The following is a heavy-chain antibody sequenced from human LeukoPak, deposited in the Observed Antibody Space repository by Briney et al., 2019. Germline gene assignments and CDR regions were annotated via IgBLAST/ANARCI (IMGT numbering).Heavy chain of an antibody. V-gene: IGHV3-23*01. CDR3: AKANGDYFDY. CDR1: GFTFSDSA. D-gene: IGHD4-17*01. J-gene: IGHJ4*02. CDR2: ISGSGGST. Sequence: GGSLRLSCAASGFTFSDSAMNWVRQAPGKGLEWVSAISGSGGSTHYADSVKGRFTISRDNSKNTLYLQMNSLRAEDTAVYYCAKANGDYFDYWGQGTLVTVSS.